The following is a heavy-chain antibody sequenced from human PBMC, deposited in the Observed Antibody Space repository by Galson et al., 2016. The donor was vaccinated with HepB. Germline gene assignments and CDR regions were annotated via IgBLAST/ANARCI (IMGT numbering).Heavy chain of an antibody. V-gene: IGHV2-5*02. CDR1: GFSLSTTGVG. CDR2: IYWDGDE. J-gene: IGHJ4*02. CDR3: VHIVHSGSYYYFAY. D-gene: IGHD1-26*01. Sequence: PALVKTTQTLTLTCIFSGFSLSTTGVGVGWMRQPPGKTLEWLAHIYWDGDERYSPSLKSRLTITKDTSKNRVVLTMTNMDPVDTATYYCVHIVHSGSYYYFAYWGQGTLVTVSS.